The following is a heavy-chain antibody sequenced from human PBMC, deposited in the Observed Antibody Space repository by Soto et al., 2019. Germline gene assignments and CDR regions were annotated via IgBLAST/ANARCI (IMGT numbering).Heavy chain of an antibody. J-gene: IGHJ3*02. CDR1: GGSISSGDYY. CDR3: ARGGIAVADDNDAFDI. Sequence: SETLSLTCTVSGGSISSGDYYWSWIRQPPGKGLEWIGYIYYSGSTYYNPSLKSRVTISVDTSKNQFSLKLSSVTAADTAVYYCARGGIAVADDNDAFDIWGQGTMVTVAS. CDR2: IYYSGST. V-gene: IGHV4-30-4*01. D-gene: IGHD6-19*01.